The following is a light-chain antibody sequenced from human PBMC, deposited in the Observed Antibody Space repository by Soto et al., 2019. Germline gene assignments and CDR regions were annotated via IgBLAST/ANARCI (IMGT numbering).Light chain of an antibody. J-gene: IGLJ2*01. Sequence: SALTQPASVSGSPGQSITISCTGTSSVVGGYNYVSWYQQHPGKAPKLMIYDVSNRPSGVSNRFSGSKSGNTASLTISGLQAEDEADYYCSSYTSSSTAVFGGGTKVTVL. CDR3: SSYTSSSTAV. V-gene: IGLV2-14*01. CDR1: SSVVGGYNY. CDR2: DVS.